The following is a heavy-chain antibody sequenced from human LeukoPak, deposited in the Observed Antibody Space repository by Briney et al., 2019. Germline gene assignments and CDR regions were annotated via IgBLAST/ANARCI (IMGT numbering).Heavy chain of an antibody. Sequence: GGSLRLSCAASGFTFSTFAMLWVRQPPGKGLEWVSSISSSSNYIYYADSVKGRFTISRDNAKKSLYLQMNSLRAEDTAVYYCARVEALAGIAYDYWGQGTLVTVSS. J-gene: IGHJ4*02. D-gene: IGHD6-19*01. CDR1: GFTFSTFA. CDR2: ISSSSNYI. V-gene: IGHV3-21*01. CDR3: ARVEALAGIAYDY.